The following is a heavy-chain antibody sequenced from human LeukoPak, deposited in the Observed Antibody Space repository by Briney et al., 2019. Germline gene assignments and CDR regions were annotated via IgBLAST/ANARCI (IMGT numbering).Heavy chain of an antibody. D-gene: IGHD3-22*01. V-gene: IGHV3-30*18. Sequence: GGSLRLSCAASGFTFSSYGMHWVRQAPGKGLEWVAVISYDGSNKYYADSVKGRFTISRDNSKNTLYLQMNSLRAEDTAVYYCAKVHDGSGYYYLDYWGQGTLVTVSS. CDR1: GFTFSSYG. CDR3: AKVHDGSGYYYLDY. J-gene: IGHJ4*02. CDR2: ISYDGSNK.